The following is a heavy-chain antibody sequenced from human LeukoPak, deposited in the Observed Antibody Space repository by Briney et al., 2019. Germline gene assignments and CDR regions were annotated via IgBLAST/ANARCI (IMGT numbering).Heavy chain of an antibody. Sequence: GESLKISCKISGYRLTNNWIGWVRQVPGKGLEWMELIYPGDSDTRYSPSFQGQVTFSVDTSISTAYLQLSGLKASDTAMYYCARQGTPWNWFDPWGQGTLVTVSS. CDR3: ARQGTPWNWFDP. J-gene: IGHJ5*02. CDR2: IYPGDSDT. CDR1: GYRLTNNW. V-gene: IGHV5-51*01.